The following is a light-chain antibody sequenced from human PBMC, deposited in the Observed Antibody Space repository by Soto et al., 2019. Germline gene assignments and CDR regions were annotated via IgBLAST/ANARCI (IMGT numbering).Light chain of an antibody. J-gene: IGLJ2*01. CDR1: SSDVGGYNY. V-gene: IGLV2-14*01. CDR2: GVT. Sequence: QSALTQPASVSGSPGQSITISCTGTSSDVGGYNYVSWYQQHPGKAPKLMIYGVTNRPSGVSNRSSGSKSGNTASLTISGLQAEDEADYYCSSSPSSTTLTVVFGGGTKLTVL. CDR3: SSSPSSTTLTVV.